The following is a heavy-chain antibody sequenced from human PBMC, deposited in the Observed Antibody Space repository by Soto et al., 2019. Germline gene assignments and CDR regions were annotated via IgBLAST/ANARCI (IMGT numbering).Heavy chain of an antibody. CDR1: GASVRSYH. D-gene: IGHD1-1*01. V-gene: IGHV4-4*07. Sequence: QVRLQESGPGLVKPSETLSLTCAVSGASVRSYHWSWIRQAAGKGLEWIGRVQMSGTTNYNPSLKTRVTMSLDTSKNEDSLRITSVTAADTAVYFCTKDRSTMRWFDPWGQGILVTVSS. J-gene: IGHJ5*02. CDR2: VQMSGTT. CDR3: TKDRSTMRWFDP.